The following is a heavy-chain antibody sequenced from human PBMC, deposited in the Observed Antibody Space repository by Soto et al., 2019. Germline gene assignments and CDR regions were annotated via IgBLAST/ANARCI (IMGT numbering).Heavy chain of an antibody. CDR3: ARDAVAAPGYYYYYYGMDV. V-gene: IGHV1-18*04. CDR1: GYTFTSYG. CDR2: ISAYNGNT. Sequence: QVQLVQSGAEVKKPGASVKVSCKASGYTFTSYGISWVRQAPGQGLEWMGWISAYNGNTNYAQKLQGRVTMTTDTSTSTAYMGLRSVRSDDTAVYYCARDAVAAPGYYYYYYGMDVWGQGTTVTVSS. D-gene: IGHD6-19*01. J-gene: IGHJ6*02.